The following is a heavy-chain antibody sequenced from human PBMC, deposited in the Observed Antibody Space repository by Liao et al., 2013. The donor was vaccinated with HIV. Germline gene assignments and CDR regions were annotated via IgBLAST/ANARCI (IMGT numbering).Heavy chain of an antibody. J-gene: IGHJ6*03. Sequence: QVQLQESGPGLVKPSETLSLTCTVSGGSISSYYWSWIRQPAGKGLEWIGRIYTSGSTNYNPSLKSRVTMSVDTSKNQFSLKLSSVTAADTAVYYCARDRDYGMGYYYYYMDVWGKGTTVTVSS. V-gene: IGHV4-4*07. CDR1: GGSISSYY. CDR2: IYTSGST. CDR3: ARDRDYGMGYYYYYMDV. D-gene: IGHD4-17*01.